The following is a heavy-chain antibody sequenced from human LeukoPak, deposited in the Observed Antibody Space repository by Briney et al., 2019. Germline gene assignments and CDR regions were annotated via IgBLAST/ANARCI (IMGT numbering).Heavy chain of an antibody. J-gene: IGHJ4*02. D-gene: IGHD6-13*01. CDR1: GYRLTAYF. V-gene: IGHV1-2*02. Sequence: ASVKLSCKTSGYRLTAYFMYWMRQAPGQGLEWMGWIKPIDGVTNYAQKFQGRVTLTRDTTFTTAYMDVTRLTSDDTAVYYCARGGVPGQQLDYGGPGTLVTVSS. CDR2: IKPIDGVT. CDR3: ARGGVPGQQLDY.